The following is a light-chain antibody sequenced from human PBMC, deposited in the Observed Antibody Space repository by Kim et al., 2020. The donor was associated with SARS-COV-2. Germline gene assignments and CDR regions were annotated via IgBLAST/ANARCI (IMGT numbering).Light chain of an antibody. CDR1: HSVSSN. J-gene: IGKJ4*01. CDR3: QEYNNWPALS. V-gene: IGKV3D-15*01. CDR2: DTS. Sequence: APGERATRSCRASHSVSSNLAWYQQKTGQAPRLLIYDTSIRASGIPARFSGSGSGTEFTLTISSLQSEDFAVYYCQEYNNWPALSFGGGTKVDIK.